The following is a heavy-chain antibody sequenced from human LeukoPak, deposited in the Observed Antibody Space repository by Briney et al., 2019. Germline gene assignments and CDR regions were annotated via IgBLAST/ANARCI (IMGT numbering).Heavy chain of an antibody. V-gene: IGHV4-39*07. CDR3: AGRELSLYLGY. Sequence: SETLSLTCTVSGGSISSSSYYWGWIRQPPGKGLEWIGEINHSGSTNYNPSLKSRVTISVDTSKNQFSLKLSSVTAADTAVYYCAGRELSLYLGYWGQGTLVTVSS. CDR2: INHSGST. D-gene: IGHD3-16*02. CDR1: GGSISSSSYY. J-gene: IGHJ4*02.